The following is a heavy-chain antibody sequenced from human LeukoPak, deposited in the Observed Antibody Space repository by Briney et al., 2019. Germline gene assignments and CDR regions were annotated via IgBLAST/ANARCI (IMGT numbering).Heavy chain of an antibody. CDR1: GFTFTNAW. CDR2: IKSKTDGETT. CDR3: CEVII. D-gene: IGHD3-10*01. Sequence: PGGPLRLSCVASGFTFTNAWMSWVRQAPGKGLEWVGRIKSKTDGETTDYAAPVKGRFTISRDDSKNTLYLQMNSLKTEDTAVHYCCEVIIGGQGTLVTVSS. J-gene: IGHJ4*02. V-gene: IGHV3-15*01.